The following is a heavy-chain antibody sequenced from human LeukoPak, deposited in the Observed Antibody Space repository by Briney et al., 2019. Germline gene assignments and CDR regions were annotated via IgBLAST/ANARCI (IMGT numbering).Heavy chain of an antibody. CDR3: ARESTTVVTRKIDY. CDR1: GGSIDIYY. CDR2: IYTSGST. Sequence: SETLSLTCTVSGGSIDIYYWSWIRQSAGKGLEWIGRIYTSGSTNYNPSLKSRVAMSVDTSKKQFSLKLSSVTAADTAVYYCARESTTVVTRKIDYWGQGTLVTVSS. D-gene: IGHD4-23*01. V-gene: IGHV4-4*07. J-gene: IGHJ4*02.